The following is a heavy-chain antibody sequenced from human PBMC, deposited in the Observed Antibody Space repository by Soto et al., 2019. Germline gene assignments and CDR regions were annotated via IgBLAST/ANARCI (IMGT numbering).Heavy chain of an antibody. Sequence: GGSLRLSCAASGFTFSSYGMHWVRQAPGKGLEWVAVIWYDGSNKYYADSVKGRFTISRDNSKNTLYLQMNSLRAEDTAVYYCAKRRAILTGSNGMDVWGQGTTVTVSS. CDR3: AKRRAILTGSNGMDV. CDR1: GFTFSSYG. V-gene: IGHV3-33*06. CDR2: IWYDGSNK. J-gene: IGHJ6*02. D-gene: IGHD3-9*01.